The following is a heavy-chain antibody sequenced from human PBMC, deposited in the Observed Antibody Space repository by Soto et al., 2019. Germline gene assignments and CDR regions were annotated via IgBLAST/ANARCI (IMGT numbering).Heavy chain of an antibody. J-gene: IGHJ4*02. CDR2: VYHTGRT. CDR3: GRVPAAAAGIGIDH. Sequence: PSETLSLTCTVSGGSFKSGSYSWSRIRQPPGKGLEWIGYVYHTGRTSYNPSLKSRVSISMDTSKNQFSLNLDSVTAADTAVYYCGRVPAAAAGIGIDHWGQGILVTVSS. CDR1: GGSFKSGSYS. V-gene: IGHV4-61*01. D-gene: IGHD6-13*01.